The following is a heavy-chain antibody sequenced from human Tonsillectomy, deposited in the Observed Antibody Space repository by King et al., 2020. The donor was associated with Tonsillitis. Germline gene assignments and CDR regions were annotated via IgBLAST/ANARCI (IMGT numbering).Heavy chain of an antibody. J-gene: IGHJ4*02. Sequence: VQLVESGAEVKKPGASVKVSCKASGYTFTGYYIHWVRQAPGQGLEWMGWINPNSGDTNYTQKFQGRVTMTRDTSISTAYMELSRLRSDDTAVYYCARDQSLQDTIDYWGQGTLVTVSS. V-gene: IGHV1-2*02. CDR2: INPNSGDT. CDR1: GYTFTGYY. D-gene: IGHD5-24*01. CDR3: ARDQSLQDTIDY.